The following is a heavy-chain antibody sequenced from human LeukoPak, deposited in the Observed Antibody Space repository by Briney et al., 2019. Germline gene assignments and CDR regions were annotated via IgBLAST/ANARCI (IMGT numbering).Heavy chain of an antibody. CDR1: GYTFTSYA. CDR2: INTNTGNP. Sequence: ASVKVSCTASGYTFTSYAMNWVRQAPGQGLEWMGWINTNTGNPTYAQGFTGRFVFSLDTSVSTAYLQISSLKAEDTAVYYCARDANNYYDSSGYYQDYWGQGTLVTVSS. CDR3: ARDANNYYDSSGYYQDY. D-gene: IGHD3-22*01. J-gene: IGHJ4*02. V-gene: IGHV7-4-1*02.